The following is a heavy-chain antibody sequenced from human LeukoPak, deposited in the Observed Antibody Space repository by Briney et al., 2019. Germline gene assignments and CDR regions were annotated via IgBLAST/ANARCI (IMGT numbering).Heavy chain of an antibody. D-gene: IGHD3-10*01. V-gene: IGHV3-21*06. J-gene: IGHJ6*03. CDR3: ARDLTMVRGVILAYYYMDV. CDR2: ISSSSAYI. Sequence: GGSLRLSCVASGFIFSDYSMDWVRQAPGKGLEWVSSISSSSAYIFYSDSVKGRFTISRDNAQSSLYLQMNSLRAGDTAVYYCARDLTMVRGVILAYYYMDVWGKGTTVTVSS. CDR1: GFIFSDYS.